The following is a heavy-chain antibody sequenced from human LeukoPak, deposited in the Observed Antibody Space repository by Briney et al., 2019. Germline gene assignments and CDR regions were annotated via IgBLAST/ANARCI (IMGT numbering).Heavy chain of an antibody. V-gene: IGHV3-66*01. J-gene: IGHJ3*02. D-gene: IGHD6-19*01. CDR1: GFSISSNY. CDR3: ARAKAVAAPDAFDI. CDR2: IYSGGST. Sequence: GGSLRLSCAASGFSISSNYMSWVRQAPGKGLEWVSVIYSGGSTYYADSVKGRFTISRDNSKNTRYLQMNNLRAEDTAVYYCARAKAVAAPDAFDIWGQGTTVTVSS.